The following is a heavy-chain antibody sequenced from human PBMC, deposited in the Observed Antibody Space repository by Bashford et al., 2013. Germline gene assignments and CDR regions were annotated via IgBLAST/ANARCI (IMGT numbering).Heavy chain of an antibody. CDR1: GYTFTSYG. Sequence: VASVKVSCKASGYTFTSYGISWVRQAPGQGLEWMGWISAYNGNTNYAQKLQGRVTMTTDTSTSTAYMELRSLRSDDTAVYYCARPTTGGVTDGSDYWGQGTLVTVSS. CDR3: ARPTTGGVTDGSDY. J-gene: IGHJ4*02. V-gene: IGHV1-18*01. CDR2: ISAYNGNT. D-gene: IGHD1-14*01.